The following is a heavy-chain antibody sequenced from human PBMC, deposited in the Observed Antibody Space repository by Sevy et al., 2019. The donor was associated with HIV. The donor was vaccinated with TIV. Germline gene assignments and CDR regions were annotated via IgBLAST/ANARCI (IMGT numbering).Heavy chain of an antibody. CDR3: TTDSKKRGLCALLDY. D-gene: IGHD3-10*01. V-gene: IGHV3-15*01. J-gene: IGHJ4*02. Sequence: GGSRRLSCAASGFTFSNAWMSWVRQAPGKGLEWVGRIKSKTDGGTTDYAAPVKGRFTISRDDSKNTLYLQMNSLKTEDTAIYYCTTDSKKRGLCALLDYWGQGTLVTVSS. CDR1: GFTFSNAW. CDR2: IKSKTDGGTT.